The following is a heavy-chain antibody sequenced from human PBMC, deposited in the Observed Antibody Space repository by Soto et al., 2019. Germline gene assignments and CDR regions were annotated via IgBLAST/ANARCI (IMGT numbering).Heavy chain of an antibody. V-gene: IGHV1-69*02. Sequence: QVQLVQSGAEVKKPGSSVKVSCKASGGTFSSYTISWVRQAPGQGLEWMGRIIPILGIANYAQKFQGRVTITADKSTSTAYMELSSLRFEDTAVYYCARGGGSGSDGQDYWGQGTLVTVSS. CDR1: GGTFSSYT. D-gene: IGHD1-26*01. CDR2: IIPILGIA. J-gene: IGHJ4*02. CDR3: ARGGGSGSDGQDY.